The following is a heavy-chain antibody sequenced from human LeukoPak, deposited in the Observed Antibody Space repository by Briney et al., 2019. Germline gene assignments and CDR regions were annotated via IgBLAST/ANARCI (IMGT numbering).Heavy chain of an antibody. CDR1: GFTFSSYW. CDR3: ARARNGSYDY. D-gene: IGHD1-26*01. CDR2: INSDGSST. Sequence: GRSLRLSCAASGFTFSSYWMHWVRQAPGKGLVWVSGINSDGSSTSYADSVKGRFNISRDNAKNTAYLQMNSLRADDTAVYYCARARNGSYDYWGQGTLVTVSS. V-gene: IGHV3-74*01. J-gene: IGHJ4*02.